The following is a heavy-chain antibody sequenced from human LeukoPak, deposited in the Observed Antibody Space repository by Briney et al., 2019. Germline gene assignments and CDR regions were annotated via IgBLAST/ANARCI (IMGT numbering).Heavy chain of an antibody. CDR3: ARGGLGSRGYYYRNAFDI. D-gene: IGHD3-22*01. CDR2: IYYSGST. V-gene: IGHV4-31*03. CDR1: GGSISSGGYY. J-gene: IGHJ3*02. Sequence: PSETLSLTCTVSGGSISSGGYYWSWIRQHPGKGLEWIGYIYYSGSTYYNPSLKSRVTISVDTSKNQFSLKLSSVTAADTAVYYCARGGLGSRGYYYRNAFDIWGQGTMVTVSS.